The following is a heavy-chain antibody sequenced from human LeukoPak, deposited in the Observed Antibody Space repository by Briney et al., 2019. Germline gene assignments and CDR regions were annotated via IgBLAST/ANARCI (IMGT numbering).Heavy chain of an antibody. CDR2: IYSGGST. CDR3: AKVAPSSWYLNY. V-gene: IGHV3-53*01. Sequence: GGSLRLSCAASGFTVSSNYMSWVRQAPGKGLEWVSVIYSGGSTYYADSVKGRFTISRDNSKNTLYLQMNSLRAEDTAVYYCAKVAPSSWYLNYRGQGTLVTVSS. CDR1: GFTVSSNY. J-gene: IGHJ4*02. D-gene: IGHD6-13*01.